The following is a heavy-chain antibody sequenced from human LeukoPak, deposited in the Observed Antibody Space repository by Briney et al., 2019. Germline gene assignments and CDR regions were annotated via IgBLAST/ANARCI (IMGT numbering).Heavy chain of an antibody. CDR2: IWYDGSNK. CDR1: GFTFSSYG. D-gene: IGHD5-18*01. V-gene: IGHV3-33*08. CDR3: AREGADTAIDY. J-gene: IGHJ4*02. Sequence: GSLRLSCSASGFTFSSYGVHWVRQAPGKGLEWVAVIWYDGSNKYYADSVKGRFTISRDNSKNTLYLQMNSLRAEDTAVYYCAREGADTAIDYWGQGTLVTVSS.